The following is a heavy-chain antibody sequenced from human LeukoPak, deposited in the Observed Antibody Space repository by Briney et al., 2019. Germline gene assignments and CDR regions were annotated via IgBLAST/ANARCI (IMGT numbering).Heavy chain of an antibody. D-gene: IGHD6-13*01. V-gene: IGHV3-74*01. J-gene: IGHJ4*02. CDR1: GFTFSSYW. CDR2: IKSDGSTT. CDR3: LAAAGTIG. Sequence: GGSLRLSCAASGFTFSSYWMHWVRQAPGKGLVWVSRIKSDGSTTNYADSVKGRFTISRDNTKNTLYPQMNSLRAEDTAVYFCLAAAGTIGWGQGTLVTVSS.